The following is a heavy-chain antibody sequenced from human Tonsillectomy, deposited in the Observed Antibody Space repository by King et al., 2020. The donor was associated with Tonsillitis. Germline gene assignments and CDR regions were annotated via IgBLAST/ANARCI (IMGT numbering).Heavy chain of an antibody. CDR3: ARDGLYYDFWSGATKHNWFDP. CDR2: IYYSGST. CDR1: GGSISSSSYY. J-gene: IGHJ5*02. V-gene: IGHV4-39*01. Sequence: LQLQESGPGLVKPSETLSLTCTVSGGSISSSSYYWGWIRQPPGKGLEWIGSIYYSGSTYYNPSLKSRVTISVDTSKNQFSLKLSSVTAADTAVYYCARDGLYYDFWSGATKHNWFDPWGQGTLVTVSS. D-gene: IGHD3-3*01.